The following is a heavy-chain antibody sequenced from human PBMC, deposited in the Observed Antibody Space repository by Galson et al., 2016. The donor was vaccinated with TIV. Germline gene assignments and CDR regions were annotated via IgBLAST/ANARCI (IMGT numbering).Heavy chain of an antibody. CDR1: GGSISNHY. V-gene: IGHV4-59*11. D-gene: IGHD3-16*02. CDR2: IYYSGST. Sequence: LSLTCTVSGGSISNHYWSWIRQPPGKGLEYIGYIYYSGSTNYNPSLTSRVTISLATSKNQFSLRLSSVTAADPAFYYCASLPPDDYLWGSYRFGYWGQGTLLTVSS. J-gene: IGHJ4*02. CDR3: ASLPPDDYLWGSYRFGY.